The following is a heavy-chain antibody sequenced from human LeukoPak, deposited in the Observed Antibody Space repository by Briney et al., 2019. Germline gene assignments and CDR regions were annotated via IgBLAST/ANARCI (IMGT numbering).Heavy chain of an antibody. CDR3: ARMIGDDAFDI. D-gene: IGHD3-22*01. V-gene: IGHV4-39*01. J-gene: IGHJ3*02. CDR1: GGSISSSSHY. CDR2: IYYSGTT. Sequence: PSETLSLTCTVSGGSISSSSHYWDWIRQPPGKGLEWIGTIYYSGTTYYNPSLKSRVTISVDTSRNQFSLKLSSVTATDTAVYYCARMIGDDAFDIWGQGTMVTVSS.